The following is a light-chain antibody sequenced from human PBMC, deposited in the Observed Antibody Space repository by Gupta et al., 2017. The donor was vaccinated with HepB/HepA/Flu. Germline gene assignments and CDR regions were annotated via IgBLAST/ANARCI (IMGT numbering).Light chain of an antibody. CDR3: QQSYSTLPA. V-gene: IGKV1-39*01. CDR1: QSISSY. CDR2: AAS. Sequence: DIQMTQSRSSLSASVGDRVTITCRASQSISSYLNWYQQKPGKAPKLLIYAASSLQSGVPSRFSGSGSGTDFTLTISRLQPEDFATYYCQQSYSTLPAFGGGTKVEIK. J-gene: IGKJ4*01.